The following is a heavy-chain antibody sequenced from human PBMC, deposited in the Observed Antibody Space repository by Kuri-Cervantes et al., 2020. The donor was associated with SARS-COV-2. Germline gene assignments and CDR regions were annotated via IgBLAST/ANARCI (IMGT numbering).Heavy chain of an antibody. CDR1: GGSFSAYY. CDR2: INHTGSA. J-gene: IGHJ5*02. V-gene: IGHV4-34*01. CDR3: ARVGHHFSTDFWSGYREASNWFDP. Sequence: GSLRLSCGVYGGSFSAYYWTWIRQPPMKGLEWIGEINHTGSATYNPSLKSRVTISVDTSKNLFSLKLTSVTAADTAVYYCARVGHHFSTDFWSGYREASNWFDPWGQGTLVTVSS. D-gene: IGHD3-3*01.